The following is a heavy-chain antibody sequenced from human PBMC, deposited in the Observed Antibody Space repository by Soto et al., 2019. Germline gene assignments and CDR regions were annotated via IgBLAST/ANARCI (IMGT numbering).Heavy chain of an antibody. CDR2: IYYGGST. Sequence: QVQLQESGPGLVKPSQTLSLTCTVSGGSISSGGYYWNWIRQHPGKGLEWIRYIYYGGSTYYNPSRKSRITISVDTSKTQFSLKLSSVTAADTAVYYCARSVFPWGQGTLVTVSS. CDR1: GGSISSGGYY. CDR3: ARSVFP. V-gene: IGHV4-31*03. J-gene: IGHJ5*02.